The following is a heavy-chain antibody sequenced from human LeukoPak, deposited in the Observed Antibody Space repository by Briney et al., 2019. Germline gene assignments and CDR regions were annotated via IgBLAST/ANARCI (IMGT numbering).Heavy chain of an antibody. V-gene: IGHV3-30-3*01. CDR1: GFTFSNYP. J-gene: IGHJ4*02. D-gene: IGHD6-19*01. Sequence: PGGSLRLSCVASGFTFSNYPIHWVRQAPGKGLEWVAVISYDADNKYYAVSVKGRFTISRDNSKNTLYLQMNSLRAEDTAVYYCARARYTSGWETLDYWGQGTLVTVSS. CDR3: ARARYTSGWETLDY. CDR2: ISYDADNK.